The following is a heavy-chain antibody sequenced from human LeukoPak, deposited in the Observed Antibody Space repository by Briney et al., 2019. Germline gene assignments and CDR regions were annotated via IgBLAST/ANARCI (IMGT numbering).Heavy chain of an antibody. Sequence: LETLSLTCSVSGASMKDYYWNWIRLSTGKGLEWIGRFYDTGSVIYNPSLKSRATLSVDTSKNHVYLKLTSVTAADTAVYYCVTGDTATTSRYAFEFWGPGTKVIVSS. CDR1: GASMKDYY. V-gene: IGHV4-4*07. CDR2: FYDTGSV. J-gene: IGHJ3*01. CDR3: VTGDTATTSRYAFEF. D-gene: IGHD6-13*01.